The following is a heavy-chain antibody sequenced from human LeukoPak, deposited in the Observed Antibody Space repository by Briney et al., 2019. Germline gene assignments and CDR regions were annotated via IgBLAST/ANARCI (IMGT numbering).Heavy chain of an antibody. CDR2: IYYSGST. J-gene: IGHJ4*02. CDR3: ARGERGTYYDFWSGYHYFDY. D-gene: IGHD3-3*01. V-gene: IGHV4-59*11. Sequence: PSETLSLTCTVSGGSISSHYWSWIRQPPGKGLEWIGYIYYSGSTNYNPSLKSRVTISVDTSKNQFSLKLSSVTAADTAVYYCARGERGTYYDFWSGYHYFDYWGQGTLVTVSS. CDR1: GGSISSHY.